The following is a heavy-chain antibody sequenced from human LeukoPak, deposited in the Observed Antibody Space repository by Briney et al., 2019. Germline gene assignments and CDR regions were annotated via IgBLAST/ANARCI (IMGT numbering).Heavy chain of an antibody. CDR1: GGSISGHY. J-gene: IGHJ4*02. V-gene: IGHV4-59*11. CDR3: MGENYFDE. Sequence: SETLSLTCTVSGGSISGHYWGWIRQPPGKGLEWIWYIHYSGRTDYKPSLKNRLTLSVDTSSSLFPLQLRSAKAADTAVHYWMGENYFDEWGQGTLVTVSS. CDR2: IHYSGRT.